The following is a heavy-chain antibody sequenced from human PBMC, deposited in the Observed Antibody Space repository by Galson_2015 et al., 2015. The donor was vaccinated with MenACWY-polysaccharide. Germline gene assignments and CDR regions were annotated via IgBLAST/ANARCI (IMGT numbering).Heavy chain of an antibody. J-gene: IGHJ4*02. Sequence: SLRLSCAASGFSFSGHWMTWVRQAPGKGLEWVANINPDGSDKYYVDSVKGRFIISGDNAKNSVYLQMNGLRVEDTAMYYCGRHFDWAFDYRGQGALVTVSS. CDR1: GFSFSGHW. V-gene: IGHV3-7*01. CDR2: INPDGSDK. D-gene: IGHD2-21*01. CDR3: GRHFDWAFDY.